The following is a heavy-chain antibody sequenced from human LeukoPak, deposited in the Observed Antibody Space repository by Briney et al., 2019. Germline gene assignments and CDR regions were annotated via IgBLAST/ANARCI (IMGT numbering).Heavy chain of an antibody. CDR2: ISSSGSTK. CDR1: GFTVSSNY. V-gene: IGHV3-11*04. Sequence: PGGSLRLSCAASGFTVSSNYMSWVRQAPGKGLEWVSYISSSGSTKYYADSVKGRFTISRDNAKNSLYLQMNSLRAEDTAVYYCARESGSSYDYWGQGTLVTVSS. D-gene: IGHD1-26*01. CDR3: ARESGSSYDY. J-gene: IGHJ4*02.